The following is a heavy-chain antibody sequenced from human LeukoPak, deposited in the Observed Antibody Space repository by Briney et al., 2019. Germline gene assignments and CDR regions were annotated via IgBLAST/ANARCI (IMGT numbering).Heavy chain of an antibody. D-gene: IGHD3-3*01. J-gene: IGHJ6*02. Sequence: SQTLSLTCVVSGGSISSGGYSGTWIRQPPGTGLEWIGYIYHSGSTYYNPSLKSRVTISVDTSKNQFSLKLSSVTAADTAVYYCARDRRITIFGVDRRKYGMDVWGQGTTVTVSS. V-gene: IGHV4-30-2*01. CDR2: IYHSGST. CDR1: GGSISSGGYS. CDR3: ARDRRITIFGVDRRKYGMDV.